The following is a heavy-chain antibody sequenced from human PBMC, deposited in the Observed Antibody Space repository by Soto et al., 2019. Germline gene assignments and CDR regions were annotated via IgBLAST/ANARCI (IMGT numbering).Heavy chain of an antibody. CDR2: ISGDGINT. CDR1: GFNFGFFG. V-gene: IGHV3-30*03. Sequence: QIQLVESGGDVVQPGKSLRLSCSASGFNFGFFGMHWVRQAPGKGLEWVAFISGDGINTQYADSVRGRFTLSRDYSRKTMYLQMDSLRDEDMALYYCARGNVSFAFDSWGLGTLVTVSS. J-gene: IGHJ4*02. CDR3: ARGNVSFAFDS. D-gene: IGHD1-26*01.